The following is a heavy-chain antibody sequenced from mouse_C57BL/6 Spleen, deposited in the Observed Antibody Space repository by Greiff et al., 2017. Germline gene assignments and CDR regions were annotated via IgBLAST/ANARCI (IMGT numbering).Heavy chain of an antibody. J-gene: IGHJ2*01. CDR2: IDPEGGET. CDR1: GFNLKDYY. D-gene: IGHD1-1*01. CDR3: ARDYGHYFDY. V-gene: IGHV14-2*01. Sequence: EVQLQQSGAELVQPGASVKLSCTASGFNLKDYYMHWVQQRTEQGLVRIGRIDPEGGETKYAPNVQGKAPITADTSSNTAYLRLSSLTAEDTAVYYCARDYGHYFDYWGQGTTLTVSS.